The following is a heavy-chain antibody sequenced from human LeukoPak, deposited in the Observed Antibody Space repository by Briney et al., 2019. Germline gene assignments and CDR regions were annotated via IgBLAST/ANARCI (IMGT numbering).Heavy chain of an antibody. CDR1: GFTFSSYA. D-gene: IGHD3-22*01. J-gene: IGHJ4*02. CDR3: AKSSYYDTSGYYGEYYFDY. Sequence: GGSLRLSCAASGFTFSSYAMSWVRQAPGKGLEWVSGISGSGGSTYYADSVKGRFTISRDNTKNTLYLQMNSLRAEDTAVYYCAKSSYYDTSGYYGEYYFDYWGQGTLVTVSS. CDR2: ISGSGGST. V-gene: IGHV3-23*01.